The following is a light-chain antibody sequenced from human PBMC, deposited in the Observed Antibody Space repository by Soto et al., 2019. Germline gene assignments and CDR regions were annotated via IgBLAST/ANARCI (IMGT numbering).Light chain of an antibody. CDR3: QSYDSSLSGYV. J-gene: IGLJ1*01. Sequence: QSVLTPPPPVSWAPGQRVTLSCTGNSSNIGAGYDVHWYQQLPGTAPKLLIYGNSNRPSGVPDRFSGSKSGTSASLAITGLQAEDEADYYCQSYDSSLSGYVFGTGTKSPS. CDR1: SSNIGAGYD. V-gene: IGLV1-40*01. CDR2: GNS.